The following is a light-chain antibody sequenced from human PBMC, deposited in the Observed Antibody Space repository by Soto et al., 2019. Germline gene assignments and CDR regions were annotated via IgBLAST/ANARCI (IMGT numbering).Light chain of an antibody. Sequence: DIVMTQSPASLAVSLGERATINCKSRQSVLDSSNNKNHLTWYQQKPGQPPKLLIYWASTRESGVPDRFSGSGSGTDFPLTISSLQAEDVAVYYCQQYYSTPPTFGQGTKVEIK. V-gene: IGKV4-1*01. CDR1: QSVLDSSNNKNH. CDR3: QQYYSTPPT. J-gene: IGKJ1*01. CDR2: WAS.